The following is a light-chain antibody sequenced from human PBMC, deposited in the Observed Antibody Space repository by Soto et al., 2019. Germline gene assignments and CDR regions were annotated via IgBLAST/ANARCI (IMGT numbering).Light chain of an antibody. CDR1: SHDVGAYDY. J-gene: IGLJ3*02. CDR2: EVT. Sequence: QSALTQPASVSGSPGQSITISCTGTSHDVGAYDYVAWYQQHPGKAPKVMIYEVTNRPSGVSNRFSGSKSGNTASLTISGLQAEDEADYYCSSYTSSSTLVVGGGTKLTVL. CDR3: SSYTSSSTLV. V-gene: IGLV2-14*01.